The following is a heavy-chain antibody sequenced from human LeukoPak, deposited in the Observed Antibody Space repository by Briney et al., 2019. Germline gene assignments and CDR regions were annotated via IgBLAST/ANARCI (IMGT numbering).Heavy chain of an antibody. Sequence: RPGGSLRLSCAASGFTFDDYGMSWVRQAPGKGLEWVSGINWNGGSTGYADSVKGRFTISRDNAKNSLYLQMNSLRAEDTAVYYCAKDGPMVRGVIIGPNYFDYWGQGTLVTVSS. J-gene: IGHJ4*02. CDR3: AKDGPMVRGVIIGPNYFDY. CDR1: GFTFDDYG. CDR2: INWNGGST. D-gene: IGHD3-10*01. V-gene: IGHV3-20*04.